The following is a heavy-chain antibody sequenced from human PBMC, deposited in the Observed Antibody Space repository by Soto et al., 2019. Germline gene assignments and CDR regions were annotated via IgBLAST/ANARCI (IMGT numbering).Heavy chain of an antibody. V-gene: IGHV3-7*01. Sequence: EVQLVESGGGLVQPGGSLRLSCAASGFTFSNYWMSWVRQAPGKGLEWVANIKQDGSEKYYVDSMKGRFTISRDNAENSLYLQMNSLRAEDTAVYYCTTIAAAGTFFDYWGQGTLVTVSS. CDR2: IKQDGSEK. CDR1: GFTFSNYW. D-gene: IGHD6-13*01. CDR3: TTIAAAGTFFDY. J-gene: IGHJ4*02.